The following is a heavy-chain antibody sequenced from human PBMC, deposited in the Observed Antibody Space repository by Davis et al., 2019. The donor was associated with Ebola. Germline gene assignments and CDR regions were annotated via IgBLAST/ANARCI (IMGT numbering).Heavy chain of an antibody. J-gene: IGHJ5*02. CDR2: IIPIFGTA. D-gene: IGHD2-15*01. Sequence: SVKVSCKASGGTFSSYAISWVRQAPGQGLEWMGGIIPIFGTANYAQKFQGRVTITADESTSTAYMELSSLRSEDTAVYYCTRGIARRRSGSWFDPWGQGTPVTVSS. CDR3: TRGIARRRSGSWFDP. CDR1: GGTFSSYA. V-gene: IGHV1-69*13.